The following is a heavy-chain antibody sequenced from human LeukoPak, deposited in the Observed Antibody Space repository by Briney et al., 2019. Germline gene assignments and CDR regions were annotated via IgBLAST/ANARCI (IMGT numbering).Heavy chain of an antibody. J-gene: IGHJ3*02. Sequence: SETLSLTCTVSGGSISSSSYYWGWIRQPPGKGLEWIGSIYYSGSTYCNPSLKSRVTISVDTSKNQFSLKLSSVTAADTAVYYCAREDYDFWSGYYQWFGDAGGAFDIWGQGTMVTVSS. CDR1: GGSISSSSYY. CDR3: AREDYDFWSGYYQWFGDAGGAFDI. D-gene: IGHD3-3*01. V-gene: IGHV4-39*07. CDR2: IYYSGST.